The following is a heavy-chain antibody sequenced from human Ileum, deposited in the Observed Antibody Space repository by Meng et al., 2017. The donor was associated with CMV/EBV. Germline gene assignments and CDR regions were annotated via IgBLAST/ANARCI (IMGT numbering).Heavy chain of an antibody. J-gene: IGHJ4*02. CDR3: ARVEIPLDIAVVPAAYFDY. V-gene: IGHV1-18*01. CDR2: ISAYNGNT. CDR1: GYTFTSYG. Sequence: ASVKVSCKASGYTFTSYGISWVRQAPGQGLEWMGWISAYNGNTNYAQKLQGRVTMTTDTSTSTAYMELRSLRSDDTAVYYCARVEIPLDIAVVPAAYFDYWGQGTLVTVSS. D-gene: IGHD2-2*03.